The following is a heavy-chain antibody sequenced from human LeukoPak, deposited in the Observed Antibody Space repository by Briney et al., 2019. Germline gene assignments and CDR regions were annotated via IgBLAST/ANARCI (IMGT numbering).Heavy chain of an antibody. J-gene: IGHJ4*02. Sequence: GGSLRLSCAASGFTFSSYWMHWVRQAPGKGLVWVSRINSDGSSTSYADSVKGRFTISRDNAKNTLYLQMNSLRAEDTAVYYCARVQGYYDSSGYYAYWGQGTLVTVSS. CDR3: ARVQGYYDSSGYYAY. CDR2: INSDGSST. CDR1: GFTFSSYW. D-gene: IGHD3-22*01. V-gene: IGHV3-74*01.